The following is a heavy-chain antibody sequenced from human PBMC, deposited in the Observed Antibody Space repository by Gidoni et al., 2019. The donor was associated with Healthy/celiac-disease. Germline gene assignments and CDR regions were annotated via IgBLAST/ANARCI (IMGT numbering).Heavy chain of an antibody. CDR1: GGSISSYY. J-gene: IGHJ5*02. Sequence: QVQLQESGPGLVKPSETLSLTCTVSGGSISSYYWSWIRQPPGKGLEWIGYIYYSWSTNYNPALKSRVTISVDTSKNQFSLKLSSVTAADTAVYYWARVIDGYCSSTSQIRGPKFDPWGQGTLVTVSS. D-gene: IGHD2-2*01. CDR3: ARVIDGYCSSTSQIRGPKFDP. CDR2: IYYSWST. V-gene: IGHV4-59*01.